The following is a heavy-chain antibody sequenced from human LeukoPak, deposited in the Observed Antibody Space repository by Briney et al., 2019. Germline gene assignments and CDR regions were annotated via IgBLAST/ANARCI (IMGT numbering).Heavy chain of an antibody. J-gene: IGHJ3*02. V-gene: IGHV1-18*01. CDR2: ISAYNGNT. D-gene: IGHD1-26*01. CDR1: GYTFTSYG. CDR3: ARDGGWSGSYVGRTTTPDPDAFDI. Sequence: GASVKVSCKASGYTFTSYGISWVRQAPGQGLEWMGWISAYNGNTNYAQKLQGRVTMTTDTSTSTAYMELRSLRSDDTAVYFCARDGGWSGSYVGRTTTPDPDAFDIWGQGTMVTVSS.